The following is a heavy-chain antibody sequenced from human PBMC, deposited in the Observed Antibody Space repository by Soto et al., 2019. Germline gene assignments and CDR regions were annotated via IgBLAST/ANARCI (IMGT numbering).Heavy chain of an antibody. D-gene: IGHD7-27*01. CDR2: IFYSGST. J-gene: IGHJ3*02. V-gene: IGHV4-31*03. Sequence: QVQLQESGPGLVKPSQTLSLTCTVSGGSISSGGYYWSWIRQHPGEGLEWIGYIFYSGSTYCNPSLKSRVTISVDTSKNQFSLKLSSVIAADTAVYYCAMQLGSSAFDIWGQGTMVTVSS. CDR1: GGSISSGGYY. CDR3: AMQLGSSAFDI.